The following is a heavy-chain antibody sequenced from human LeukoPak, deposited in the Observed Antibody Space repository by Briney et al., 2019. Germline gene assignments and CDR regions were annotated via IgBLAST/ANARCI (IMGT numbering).Heavy chain of an antibody. CDR1: GFTFSNYE. CDR3: AREGGGIMVRGAILDY. CDR2: ISSSGSTI. J-gene: IGHJ4*02. V-gene: IGHV3-48*03. D-gene: IGHD3-10*01. Sequence: GGSLRLSCAASGFTFSNYEMNWVRQAPGKGLEWLSYISSSGSTIYYADSVKGRFTVSRDNAKNSLYLQMNSLGAEDMALYYCAREGGGIMVRGAILDYWGQGALVTVSS.